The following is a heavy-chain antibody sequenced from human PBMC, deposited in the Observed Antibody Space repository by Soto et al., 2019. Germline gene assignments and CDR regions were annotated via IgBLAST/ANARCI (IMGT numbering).Heavy chain of an antibody. Sequence: EVQLVESGGGLVPPGGSLRLSCAASGFTFSNAWMTWVRQAPGKGLAWIGRIKSKTDGETTDYAAPVKGRFTISRDDSTNTLYLQMSSLKTEDTAFYYCTRGAPSGTFYDYWGQGTLVTVSS. CDR1: GFTFSNAW. CDR2: IKSKTDGETT. J-gene: IGHJ4*02. V-gene: IGHV3-15*01. CDR3: TRGAPSGTFYDY. D-gene: IGHD6-13*01.